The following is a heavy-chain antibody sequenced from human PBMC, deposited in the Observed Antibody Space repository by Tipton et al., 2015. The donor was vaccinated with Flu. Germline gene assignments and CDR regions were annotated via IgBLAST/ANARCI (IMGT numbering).Heavy chain of an antibody. V-gene: IGHV4-4*07. D-gene: IGHD3-3*01. CDR2: MYSSGTT. J-gene: IGHJ6*02. Sequence: TLSLTCTVSGGSISSFYWSWIRQPAGKGLEWIGRMYSSGTTKYNPSLKSRVTMSVDTTKNQFSLKLTSVTAADTAVYYCARVPLSGDMDVWGQGTTVTVSS. CDR3: ARVPLSGDMDV. CDR1: GGSISSFY.